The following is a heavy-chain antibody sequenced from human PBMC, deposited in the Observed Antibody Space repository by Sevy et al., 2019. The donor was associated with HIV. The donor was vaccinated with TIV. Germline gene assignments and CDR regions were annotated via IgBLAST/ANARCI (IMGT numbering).Heavy chain of an antibody. CDR3: ARARGGYCSGGSCYYY. D-gene: IGHD2-15*01. CDR1: GYTFTSYD. J-gene: IGHJ4*01. CDR2: MNPNSGNT. V-gene: IGHV1-8*01. Sequence: ASVKVSCKASGYTFTSYDINWVRQATGQGLEWMGWMNPNSGNTGYAQKFQGRVTMTRNTSISTAYMELSSLRSEDTAVYYCARARGGYCSGGSCYYYWGHGTLVTVSS.